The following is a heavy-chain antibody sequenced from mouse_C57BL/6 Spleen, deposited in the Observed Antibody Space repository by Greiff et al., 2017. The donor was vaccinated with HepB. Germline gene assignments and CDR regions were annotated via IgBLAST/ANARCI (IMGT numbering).Heavy chain of an antibody. V-gene: IGHV14-3*01. CDR2: IDPANGNT. Sequence: DVKLVESVAELVRPGASVKLSCTASGFNIKNTYMHWVKQRPEQGLEWIGRIDPANGNTKYAPKFQGKATITADTSSNTAYLQLSSLTSEDTAIYYCARSDYYGSSYVGFAYWGQGTLVTVSA. CDR1: GFNIKNTY. J-gene: IGHJ3*01. D-gene: IGHD1-1*01. CDR3: ARSDYYGSSYVGFAY.